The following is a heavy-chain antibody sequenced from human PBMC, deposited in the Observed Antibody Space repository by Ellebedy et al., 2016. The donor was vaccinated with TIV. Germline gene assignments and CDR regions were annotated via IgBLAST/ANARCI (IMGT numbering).Heavy chain of an antibody. CDR2: IKQDGSEK. CDR1: GFTFSSYA. CDR3: ARSRGVSY. V-gene: IGHV3-7*03. J-gene: IGHJ4*02. Sequence: GESLKISCAVSGFTFSSYAMNWVRQAPGKGPECVANIKQDGSEKYYVDSVKGRFTISRDNAKNSLYLQMNSLRAEDTAVYFCARSRGVSYWGQGTLVTVSS. D-gene: IGHD2-8*01.